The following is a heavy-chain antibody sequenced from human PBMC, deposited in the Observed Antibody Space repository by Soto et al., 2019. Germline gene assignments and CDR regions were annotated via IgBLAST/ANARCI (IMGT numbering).Heavy chain of an antibody. CDR2: IYHSGST. Sequence: SETLSLTCAVSGGSISSGGYSWSWIRQPPGKGLEWIGCIYHSGSTYYNPSLKSRVTISVDRSKNQFSLKLSSVTAADTAVYYCARHTAMAYYFDYWGQGTLVTVSS. CDR3: ARHTAMAYYFDY. V-gene: IGHV4-30-2*01. D-gene: IGHD5-18*01. J-gene: IGHJ4*02. CDR1: GGSISSGGYS.